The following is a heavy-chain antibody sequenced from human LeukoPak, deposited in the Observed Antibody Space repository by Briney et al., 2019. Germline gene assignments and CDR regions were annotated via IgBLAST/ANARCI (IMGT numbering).Heavy chain of an antibody. CDR2: IYHSGST. J-gene: IGHJ4*02. CDR1: GGSISSGGYS. D-gene: IGHD6-19*01. V-gene: IGHV4-30-2*01. Sequence: SETLSLTCGVSGGSISSGGYSWSWIRQPPGKGLEWIGYIYHSGSTYYNPSLKSRVTISVDRSKNQFSLKLSSVTAADTAVYYCARGGSGWPFDYWGQGTLVTVSS. CDR3: ARGGSGWPFDY.